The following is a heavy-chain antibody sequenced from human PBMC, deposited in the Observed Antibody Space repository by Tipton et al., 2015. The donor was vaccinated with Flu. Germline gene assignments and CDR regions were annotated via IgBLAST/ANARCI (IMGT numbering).Heavy chain of an antibody. CDR2: INTLGTDT. CDR1: GFPFRSYW. Sequence: LSLTCAASGFPFRSYWMHWVRQVPGKGLVWVSRINTLGTDTAYADSVKGRFIMSRDNAENTLYLQMNNLGPEDTAVYYCARDQDIVGASPFAYGGQGTRVTVSS. J-gene: IGHJ4*02. CDR3: ARDQDIVGASPFAY. D-gene: IGHD1-26*01. V-gene: IGHV3-74*01.